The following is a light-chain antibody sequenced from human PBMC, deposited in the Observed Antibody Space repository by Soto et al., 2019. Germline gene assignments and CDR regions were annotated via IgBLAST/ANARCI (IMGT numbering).Light chain of an antibody. CDR2: DVT. J-gene: IGLJ1*01. CDR1: SSDVGGYNH. V-gene: IGLV2-11*01. CDR3: CSHAGSYIDV. Sequence: QSALTQPRSVSGSPGQSVTISCTGTSSDVGGYNHVSWYQQHPGKAPKLMIYDVTKRPSGVPDRFSGSKSGNTASLTISGLQAEDDADYYCCSHAGSYIDVFGGGTKLTVL.